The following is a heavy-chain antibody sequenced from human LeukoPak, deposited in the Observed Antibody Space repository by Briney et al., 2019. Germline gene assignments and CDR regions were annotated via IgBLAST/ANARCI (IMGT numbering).Heavy chain of an antibody. D-gene: IGHD3-10*01. CDR2: ISAYNGNT. CDR3: ARDRYYYGSGSYPRLNT. V-gene: IGHV1-18*01. CDR1: GYTFTSYG. Sequence: GASVKVSCKASGYTFTSYGISWVRQAPGQGLEWMGWISAYNGNTNYAQKLQGRVTTTADKSTSTAYMELSSLRSEDTAVYYCARDRYYYGSGSYPRLNTWGQGTLVTVSS. J-gene: IGHJ5*02.